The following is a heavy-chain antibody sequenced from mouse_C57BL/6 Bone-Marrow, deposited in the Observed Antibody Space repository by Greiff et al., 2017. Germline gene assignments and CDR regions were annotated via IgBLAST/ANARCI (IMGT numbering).Heavy chain of an antibody. CDR3: ARQSGTCWYFDV. D-gene: IGHD4-1*01. Sequence: QVQLQQSGAELARPGASVKLSCKASGYTFTSYGISWVKQRTGQGLEWIGEIYPRSGNTYYNEKFQGKATLTADKSSSTAYMELRSLTSEDSVVYFCARQSGTCWYFDVWGTGTTVTVSS. V-gene: IGHV1-81*01. CDR2: IYPRSGNT. J-gene: IGHJ1*03. CDR1: GYTFTSYG.